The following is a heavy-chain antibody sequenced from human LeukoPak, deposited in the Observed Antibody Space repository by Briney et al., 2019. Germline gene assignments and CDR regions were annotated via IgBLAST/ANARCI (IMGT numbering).Heavy chain of an antibody. Sequence: ASETLSLTCTVSGGSISSYYWSWIRQPPGKGLEWIGYIYYSGSTNYNPSLKSRVTISVDTSKNHFSLRLNSVTAADTAMYYCARDDGYYGDYWGQGTLVTVSS. V-gene: IGHV4-59*12. CDR2: IYYSGST. D-gene: IGHD3-22*01. CDR1: GGSISSYY. CDR3: ARDDGYYGDY. J-gene: IGHJ4*02.